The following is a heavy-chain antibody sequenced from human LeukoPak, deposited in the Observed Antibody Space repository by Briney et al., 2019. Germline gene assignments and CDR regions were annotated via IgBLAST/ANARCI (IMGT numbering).Heavy chain of an antibody. CDR3: ARLASSGWSHCDY. CDR1: GXSISGYY. Sequence: PSETLSLTCTVSGXSISGYYWSWIRQPPGKGPEWIGYIYYSGSTNYNPSLKSRVTISVDTSKNQFSLKMNSVTAADTAVYCCARLASSGWSHCDYWGQGTLVTVSS. CDR2: IYYSGST. V-gene: IGHV4-59*08. D-gene: IGHD6-19*01. J-gene: IGHJ4*02.